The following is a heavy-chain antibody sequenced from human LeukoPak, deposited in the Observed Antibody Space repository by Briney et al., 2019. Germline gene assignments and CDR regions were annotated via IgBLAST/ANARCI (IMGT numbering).Heavy chain of an antibody. J-gene: IGHJ4*02. CDR1: GGSISSYY. CDR2: IFYGGST. CDR3: ARSLWLRLFDY. V-gene: IGHV4-59*13. Sequence: SETMSLSCTVPGGSISSYYWSWIRKPPRRELNWIGYIFYGGSTNYNPSLKSRVTISVDTSKNQFSLKLSSVTAADTAVYYCARSLWLRLFDYWGQGTLVTVSS. D-gene: IGHD5-12*01.